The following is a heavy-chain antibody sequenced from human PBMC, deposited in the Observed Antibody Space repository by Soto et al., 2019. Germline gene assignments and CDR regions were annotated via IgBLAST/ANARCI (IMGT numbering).Heavy chain of an antibody. J-gene: IGHJ4*02. D-gene: IGHD3-3*01. CDR1: GFTFDDYA. V-gene: IGHV3-9*01. Sequence: EVQLVESGGGLVQPGRSLRLSCAASGFTFDDYAMHWVRQAPGKGLEWVSGISWNSGTIGYAASVRGRFTISRDHAKNSLYLHMKSLRAEATALYYCAKDYDFWSGCFDYWGQGTLVTVSS. CDR3: AKDYDFWSGCFDY. CDR2: ISWNSGTI.